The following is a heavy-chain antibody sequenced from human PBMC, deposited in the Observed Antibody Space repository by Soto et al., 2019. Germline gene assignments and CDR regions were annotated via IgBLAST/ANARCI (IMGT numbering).Heavy chain of an antibody. Sequence: EVQLLESGGGLVQPGGSLRLSCAASGFTFSSYAMSWVRQAPGKGLDWVSALSVSGGSTYYADSVKGRFTISRDNSKNTLYLQMNSLRAEDTDVYYCAKGSYGDQPNFDYWGQGTLVTVSS. CDR3: AKGSYGDQPNFDY. CDR1: GFTFSSYA. V-gene: IGHV3-23*01. CDR2: LSVSGGST. D-gene: IGHD4-17*01. J-gene: IGHJ4*02.